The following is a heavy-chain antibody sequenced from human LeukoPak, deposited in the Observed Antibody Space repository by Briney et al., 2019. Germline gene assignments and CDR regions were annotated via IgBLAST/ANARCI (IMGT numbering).Heavy chain of an antibody. CDR3: ARDRGIQLWLPNLSLDY. Sequence: ASVNVSCKASGYTFTSYYMHWVRQAPGQGLEWMGIINPSGGSTSYAQKFQGRVTMTRDTSTSTVYMELSSLRSEDTAVYYCARDRGIQLWLPNLSLDYWGQGTLVTVSS. V-gene: IGHV1-46*01. CDR1: GYTFTSYY. CDR2: INPSGGST. D-gene: IGHD5-18*01. J-gene: IGHJ4*02.